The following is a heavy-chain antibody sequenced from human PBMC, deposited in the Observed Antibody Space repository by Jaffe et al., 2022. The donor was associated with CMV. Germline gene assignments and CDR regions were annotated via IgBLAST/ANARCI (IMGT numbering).Heavy chain of an antibody. CDR3: TLLPRRDGYNYHGMDV. CDR1: GGTFSSYA. J-gene: IGHJ6*02. D-gene: IGHD2-2*01. CDR2: IIPIFGTA. Sequence: QVQLVQSGAEVKKPGSSVKVSCKASGGTFSSYAISWVRQAPGQGLEWMGGIIPIFGTANYAQKFQGRVTITADESTSTAYMELSSLRSEDTAVYYCTLLPRRDGYNYHGMDVWGQGTTVTVSS. V-gene: IGHV1-69*01.